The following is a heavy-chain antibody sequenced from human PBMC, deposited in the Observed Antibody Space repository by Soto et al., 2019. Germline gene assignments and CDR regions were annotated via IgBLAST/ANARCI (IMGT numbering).Heavy chain of an antibody. CDR1: GGTFSSYA. Sequence: QVQLVQSGAEVKKPGSSVKVSCKASGGTFSSYAISWVRQAPGQGLEWMGGTTPIFGTANYAQKFQGRVTITADKSTSTAYMELSSLRSEDTAVYYCARGVNGEKLVPPYYYYGMDVWGQGTTVTVSS. CDR3: ARGVNGEKLVPPYYYYGMDV. J-gene: IGHJ6*02. V-gene: IGHV1-69*06. CDR2: TTPIFGTA. D-gene: IGHD6-6*01.